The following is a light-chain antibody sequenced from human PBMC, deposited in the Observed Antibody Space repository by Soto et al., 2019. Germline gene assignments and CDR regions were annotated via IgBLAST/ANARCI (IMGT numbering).Light chain of an antibody. CDR2: GAS. Sequence: EIVLTQSRGTLSLSPGERATLSCRASQSFNSIYLAWYQQKPGQAPRLLIYGASSRATGIPDRFSGSGSGTDLALTISRLEPEDFAVYYCHQYDSWTFGQGTKVDIK. J-gene: IGKJ1*01. V-gene: IGKV3-20*01. CDR3: HQYDSWT. CDR1: QSFNSIY.